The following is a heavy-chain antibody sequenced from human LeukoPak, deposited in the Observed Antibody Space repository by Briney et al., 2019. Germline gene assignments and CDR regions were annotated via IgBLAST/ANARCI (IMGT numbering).Heavy chain of an antibody. Sequence: SETLSLTCTVSGGSISSYYWSWIRQPPGKGLEWIGRIYTSGSTNYNPSLKSRVTISVDTSKNQFSLKLSSVTAADTAVYYCARDLRRYSGYLRSYWFDPWGQGTLVTVSS. CDR3: ARDLRRYSGYLRSYWFDP. CDR2: IYTSGST. D-gene: IGHD5-12*01. V-gene: IGHV4-4*08. CDR1: GGSISSYY. J-gene: IGHJ5*02.